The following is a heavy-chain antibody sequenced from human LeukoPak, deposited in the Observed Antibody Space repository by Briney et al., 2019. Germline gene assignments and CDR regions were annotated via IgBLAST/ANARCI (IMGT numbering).Heavy chain of an antibody. CDR2: IYSGGST. D-gene: IGHD3-10*01. V-gene: IGHV3-53*01. J-gene: IGHJ4*02. CDR1: GFTVSSKY. Sequence: GGSLRLSCVASGFTVSSKYMSWVRQAPGKGLEWVSVIYSGGSTYYGESVKGRFTISRDNSKNTVYLQMNALRAEDSAVYYCARDSGGGFDYWGQGTLVTVSS. CDR3: ARDSGGGFDY.